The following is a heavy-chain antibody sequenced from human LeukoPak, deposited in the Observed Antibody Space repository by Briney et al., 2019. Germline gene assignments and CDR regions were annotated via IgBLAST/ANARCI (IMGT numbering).Heavy chain of an antibody. CDR3: AKADYSTSWGRNYYYYYMDV. V-gene: IGHV3-23*01. CDR1: GVIFNNYA. J-gene: IGHJ6*03. CDR2: ISGRGGKT. Sequence: PGGSLRLSCAASGVIFNNYAMSWVRQAPGKGLEWLSGISGRGGKTDYADSVKGRFTISRDNSKNTLDLQMNSLRPEDTALYFCAKADYSTSWGRNYYYYYMDVWGKGTTVTVSS. D-gene: IGHD3-16*01.